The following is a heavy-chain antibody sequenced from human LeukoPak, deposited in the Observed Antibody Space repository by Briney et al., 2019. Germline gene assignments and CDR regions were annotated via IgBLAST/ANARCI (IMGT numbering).Heavy chain of an antibody. Sequence: SETLSLTCSVSTDSTNTYYWSWIRHSPGKGLEWIGHIYHSGSTDYNTSFKSRVTISEDMSNKAFSLKLTSVTVADTAMYYCVRLRWELLAPYFDQWGEGAFVIVSS. D-gene: IGHD2-15*01. J-gene: IGHJ4*02. CDR1: TDSTNTYY. V-gene: IGHV4-59*01. CDR3: VRLRWELLAPYFDQ. CDR2: IYHSGST.